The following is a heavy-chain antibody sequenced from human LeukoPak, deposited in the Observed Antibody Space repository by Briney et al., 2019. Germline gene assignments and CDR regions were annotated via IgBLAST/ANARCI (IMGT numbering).Heavy chain of an antibody. V-gene: IGHV4-30-2*01. D-gene: IGHD3-10*01. CDR1: GDSISSGDYS. CDR2: IFHSGSS. Sequence: SETLSLTCAVSGDSISSGDYSWRWLRQPSGKGLEWIGYIFHSGSSYYNPSLKSRVTISVDKSKNQFSLRLTSVTAADTAVYYCARELWFVNAPGSWFDPWGQGTLVTVSS. CDR3: ARELWFVNAPGSWFDP. J-gene: IGHJ5*02.